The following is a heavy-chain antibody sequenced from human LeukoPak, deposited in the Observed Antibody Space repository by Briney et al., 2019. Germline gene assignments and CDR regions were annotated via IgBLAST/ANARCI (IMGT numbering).Heavy chain of an antibody. V-gene: IGHV3-23*01. CDR2: ISGSDGTS. J-gene: IGHJ4*02. CDR1: GFTFNSFA. Sequence: GVSLRLSCAASGFTFNSFAMNWVRQAPGKGLEWVSSISGSDGTSHYADFVKGRFTISRDNSKNTLYLQMNSLRAEDTAAYYCAKSLGVGGYTRYKGFDQWGQGTLV. CDR3: AKSLGVGGYTRYKGFDQ. D-gene: IGHD3-16*02.